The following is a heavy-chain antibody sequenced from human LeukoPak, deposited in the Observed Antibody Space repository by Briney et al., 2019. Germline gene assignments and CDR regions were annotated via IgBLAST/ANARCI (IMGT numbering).Heavy chain of an antibody. CDR3: ARGVVVVVAATYNWFDP. CDR2: ISSSSSTI. D-gene: IGHD2-15*01. CDR1: GFTFSSYS. V-gene: IGHV3-48*01. J-gene: IGHJ5*02. Sequence: GGSLRLSCAASGFTFSSYSMNWVRQAPGKGLEWVSYISSSSSTIYYADSVKGRFTISRNNAKKSLYLQMNSLRAEDTAVYYCARGVVVVVAATYNWFDPWGQGTLVTVSS.